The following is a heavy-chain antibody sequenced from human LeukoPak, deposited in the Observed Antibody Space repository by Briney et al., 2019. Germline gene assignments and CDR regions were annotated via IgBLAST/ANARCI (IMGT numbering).Heavy chain of an antibody. Sequence: SVKVSCKASGGTFSSYAISWVRQAPGQGLEWMGGIIPIFGTANYAQKFLGRVTITADESTSTAYMELSSPRSEDTAVYYCARAGNSVDTAMDGFDYWGQGTLVTVSS. CDR3: ARAGNSVDTAMDGFDY. V-gene: IGHV1-69*13. CDR2: IIPIFGTA. D-gene: IGHD5-18*01. J-gene: IGHJ4*02. CDR1: GGTFSSYA.